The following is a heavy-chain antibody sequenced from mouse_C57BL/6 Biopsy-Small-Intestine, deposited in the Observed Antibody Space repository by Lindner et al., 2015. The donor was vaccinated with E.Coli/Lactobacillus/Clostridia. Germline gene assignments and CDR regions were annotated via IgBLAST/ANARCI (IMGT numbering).Heavy chain of an antibody. CDR1: AYSFTDYN. D-gene: IGHD2-3*01. CDR3: ARVDGYYVLYYFDY. V-gene: IGHV1-39*01. Sequence: VQLQESGPELVKPGASVKISCKASAYSFTDYNMNWVKQNNGKSLEWIGVIDPNYGTTSYNQKFKGKATLTVDQSSSTAYMQLNSLTSEDSAVYYCARVDGYYVLYYFDYWGQGTTLTVSS. CDR2: IDPNYGTT. J-gene: IGHJ2*01.